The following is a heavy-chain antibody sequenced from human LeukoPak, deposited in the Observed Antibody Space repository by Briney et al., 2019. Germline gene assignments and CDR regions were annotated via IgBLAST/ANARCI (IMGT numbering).Heavy chain of an antibody. Sequence: SETLSLTCTVSGGSISSCYWSWIRQPPGKGLEWIGYIYYSGSTNCNPSLKSRVTVSVDTSKNQFSLKLSSVTAADTAVYYCARAFSSGWYPYSIGGLWFDFWGQGTLVTVSS. CDR1: GGSISSCY. V-gene: IGHV4-59*01. CDR2: IYYSGST. D-gene: IGHD6-19*01. CDR3: ARAFSSGWYPYSIGGLWFDF. J-gene: IGHJ4*02.